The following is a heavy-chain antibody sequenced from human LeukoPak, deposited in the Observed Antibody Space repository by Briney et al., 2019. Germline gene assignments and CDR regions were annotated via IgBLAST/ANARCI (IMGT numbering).Heavy chain of an antibody. CDR2: MNPNSGNT. D-gene: IGHD2-2*01. CDR3: ARGHDIVVVPAARGDASDI. CDR1: GYTFTSYD. Sequence: ASVKVSCKASGYTFTSYDINWVRQATGQGLEWMGWMNPNSGNTGYAQKFQGRVTMTRNTSISTAYMELSSLRSEDTAVYYCARGHDIVVVPAARGDASDIWGQGTMVTVSS. V-gene: IGHV1-8*01. J-gene: IGHJ3*02.